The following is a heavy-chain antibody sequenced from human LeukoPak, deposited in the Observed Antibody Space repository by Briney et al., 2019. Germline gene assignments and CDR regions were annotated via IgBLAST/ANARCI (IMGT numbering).Heavy chain of an antibody. D-gene: IGHD1-20*01. CDR2: INHSGST. J-gene: IGHJ4*02. Sequence: SETLSLTCAVYGGSLSAYYWTWIRQPPGKGLQWIGEINHSGSTNYNPSLKSRVTISIDTSKNQFSLKLSSVTAADTAVYYCARVLPITPYFDYWGQGTLVTVSS. CDR1: GGSLSAYY. CDR3: ARVLPITPYFDY. V-gene: IGHV4-34*01.